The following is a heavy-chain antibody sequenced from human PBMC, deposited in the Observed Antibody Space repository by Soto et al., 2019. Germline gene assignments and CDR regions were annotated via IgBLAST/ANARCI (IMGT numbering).Heavy chain of an antibody. CDR1: GDTFTDYY. V-gene: IGHV1-46*01. D-gene: IGHD2-21*02. CDR3: ARGGHVVVVTAAVDY. J-gene: IGHJ4*02. CDR2: VNPSGGHT. Sequence: QVQLMQSGAEVKKPGASVKVSCKASGDTFTDYYIHWVRQAPGQGLEWMGTVNPSGGHTTYAEHLLGRVTMTLVTSTSTLFMELPSLTSDDTAIYYCARGGHVVVVTAAVDYWGQGTLVTVSS.